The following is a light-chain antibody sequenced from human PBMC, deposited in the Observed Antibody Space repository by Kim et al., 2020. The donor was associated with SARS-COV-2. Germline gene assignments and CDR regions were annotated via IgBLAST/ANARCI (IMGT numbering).Light chain of an antibody. CDR1: QSLLHSNGYTY. CDR2: LGS. V-gene: IGKV2-28*01. Sequence: EPASISCRSSQSLLHSNGYTYLAWYLQKPGQSPQLLIYLGSNRASGVPDRFSGSGSGTDFTLKISRGEAEDVGVYYCMQALQTPRTFGQGTKLEIK. J-gene: IGKJ2*01. CDR3: MQALQTPRT.